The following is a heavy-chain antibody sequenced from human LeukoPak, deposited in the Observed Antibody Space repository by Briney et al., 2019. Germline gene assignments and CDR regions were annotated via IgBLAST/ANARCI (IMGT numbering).Heavy chain of an antibody. CDR3: ARGYCSSTSCWALTLPVEYFLH. Sequence: SVKVACKASGGTFSSYAISWVRQAPGQGLEWMGGIIPIFGTANYAQKFQGRVTITADESTSTAYMELSSLRSEDTAVYYCARGYCSSTSCWALTLPVEYFLHWGQGTLVTVSS. D-gene: IGHD2-2*01. CDR2: IIPIFGTA. CDR1: GGTFSSYA. V-gene: IGHV1-69*01. J-gene: IGHJ1*01.